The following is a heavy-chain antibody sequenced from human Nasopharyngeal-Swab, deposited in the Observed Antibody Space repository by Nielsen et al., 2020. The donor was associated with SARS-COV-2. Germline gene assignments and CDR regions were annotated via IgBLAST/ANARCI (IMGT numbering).Heavy chain of an antibody. CDR2: ISSSSSYI. V-gene: IGHV3-21*01. J-gene: IGHJ4*02. CDR1: GFTFSSYG. Sequence: GESLKISCAASGFTFSSYGMNWVRQAPGTGLEWVSSISSSSSYIYYADSVKGRFTISRDNAKNSLYLQMNSLRAEDTAVYYCARGGNIVVVITHEVSYFDYWGQGTLVTVSS. CDR3: ARGGNIVVVITHEVSYFDY. D-gene: IGHD3-22*01.